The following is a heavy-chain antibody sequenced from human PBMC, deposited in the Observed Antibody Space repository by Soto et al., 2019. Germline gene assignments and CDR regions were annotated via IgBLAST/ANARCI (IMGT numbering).Heavy chain of an antibody. CDR1: GLTFTSCG. CDR3: ARVPPQAVAGLGNAFDI. Sequence: GVPAKVCSKASGLTFTSCGLSWVRQAPGQGLEWMGWISAYNGNTNYAQKLQGRVTMTTDTSTSTAYMELRSLRSDDTAVYYCARVPPQAVAGLGNAFDIWGQGTMVTVSS. V-gene: IGHV1-18*01. CDR2: ISAYNGNT. J-gene: IGHJ3*02. D-gene: IGHD6-19*01.